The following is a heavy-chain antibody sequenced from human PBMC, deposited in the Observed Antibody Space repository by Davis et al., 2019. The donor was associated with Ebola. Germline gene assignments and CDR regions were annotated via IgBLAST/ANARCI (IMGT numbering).Heavy chain of an antibody. D-gene: IGHD4-17*01. CDR2: IWYDGSNK. CDR3: ARDPAVTPGYYGMDV. CDR1: GFTFSSHG. J-gene: IGHJ6*02. V-gene: IGHV3-33*01. Sequence: GSLKISCAASGFTFSSHGMHWVRQAPGKGLEWVAVIWYDGSNKYYADSVKGRFTISRDNSKNTLYLQMNSLRAEDTAVYYCARDPAVTPGYYGMDVWGQGTTVTVSS.